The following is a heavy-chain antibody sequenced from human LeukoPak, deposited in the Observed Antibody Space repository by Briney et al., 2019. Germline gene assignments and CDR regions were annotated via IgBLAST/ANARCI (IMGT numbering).Heavy chain of an antibody. V-gene: IGHV4-59*01. CDR1: GDSISGNH. CDR3: ARVGRGDHTWGSYYCDH. J-gene: IGHJ4*02. D-gene: IGHD3-16*01. Sequence: PETLSPTCSVSGDSISGNHWSWIRQPPGKGLEWIGYISYSGKTSYNPSLKSRVTISVDTSKNQFSLKLSSVTAADTAVYYCARVGRGDHTWGSYYCDHWGQGTRVTVSS. CDR2: ISYSGKT.